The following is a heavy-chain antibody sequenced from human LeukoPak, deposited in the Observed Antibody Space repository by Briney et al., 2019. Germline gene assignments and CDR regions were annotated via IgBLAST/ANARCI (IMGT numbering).Heavy chain of an antibody. CDR3: ARDRAGDSFDI. D-gene: IGHD7-27*01. CDR2: IYTSGNT. CDR1: GDSISSGNYY. Sequence: PSETLSLTCTVSGDSISSGNYYWTWIRQPAGMGLEWIGRIYTSGNTNYNPSLKSQVTISMDTSKNQFSLNLNSVTAADTAVYYCARDRAGDSFDIWGQGTMVTVSS. J-gene: IGHJ3*02. V-gene: IGHV4-61*02.